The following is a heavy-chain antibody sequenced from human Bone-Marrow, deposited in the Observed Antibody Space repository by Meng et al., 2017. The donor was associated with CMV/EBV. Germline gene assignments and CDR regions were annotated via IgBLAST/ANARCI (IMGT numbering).Heavy chain of an antibody. V-gene: IGHV1-46*01. CDR1: FPSYS. Sequence: FPSYSMHWVRPPPGQGLECMGIINPSGGSTSYAQKFQGSVTMTRDTSTSTVYMELSSLRSEDTAVYYCARVGNCSSTSCYKDWFDPWGQGTLVTVSS. CDR2: INPSGGST. J-gene: IGHJ5*02. D-gene: IGHD2-2*02. CDR3: ARVGNCSSTSCYKDWFDP.